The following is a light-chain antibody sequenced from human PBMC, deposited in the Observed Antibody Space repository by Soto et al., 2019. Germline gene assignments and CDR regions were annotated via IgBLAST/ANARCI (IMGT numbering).Light chain of an antibody. J-gene: IGKJ1*01. V-gene: IGKV1-5*03. CDR2: KAS. CDR1: QSVSNL. CDR3: QQYSSYSWT. Sequence: DIQMTQSPSTLSASIRDRVTITCRASQSVSNLLAWFQQKPGKAPKLLIYKASNLESGVPSRFSGSGSGTEFTLTISSLQPDDFATYYCQQYSSYSWTFGQGTKVEIK.